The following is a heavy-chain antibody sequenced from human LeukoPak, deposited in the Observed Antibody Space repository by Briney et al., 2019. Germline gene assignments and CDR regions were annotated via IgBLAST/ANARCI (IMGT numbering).Heavy chain of an antibody. V-gene: IGHV5-51*01. CDR1: GYRLITYW. CDR2: IYPRDSDT. Sequence: ESLKISFKTSGYRLITYWMGWVRQMPGKGLEWMGIIYPRDSDTRYSPSFQGQVNISVEKFIRTAYLQWRSLKASDTAMYYCAAVPGSKLFDHWGQGTLVTVSS. J-gene: IGHJ4*02. CDR3: AAVPGSKLFDH. D-gene: IGHD1-1*01.